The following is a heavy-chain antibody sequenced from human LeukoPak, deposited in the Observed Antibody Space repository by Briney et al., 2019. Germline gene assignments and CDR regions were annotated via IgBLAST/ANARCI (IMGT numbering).Heavy chain of an antibody. Sequence: PSETLSLTCAVYGGSFSGYYWSWIRQPPGKGLEWIGEINHSGSTNYNPSLKSRVTISVDTSKNQFSLKLSSVTAADTAVYYCAREAGAGPLGYWGQGTLVTVSS. CDR2: INHSGST. D-gene: IGHD6-19*01. CDR1: GGSFSGYY. V-gene: IGHV4-34*01. CDR3: AREAGAGPLGY. J-gene: IGHJ4*02.